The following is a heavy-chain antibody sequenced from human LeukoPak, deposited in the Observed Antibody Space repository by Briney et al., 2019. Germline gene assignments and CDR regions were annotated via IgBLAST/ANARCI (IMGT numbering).Heavy chain of an antibody. Sequence: GESLKISCKGSGYSSTSYWIGWVRQMPGKALEWMGIIYPGDSDTRYSPSFQGQVTISADKSISTAYVQWSSLKASDTAMYYCARLVETAMVNFDYWGQGTLVTVSS. CDR3: ARLVETAMVNFDY. CDR1: GYSSTSYW. J-gene: IGHJ4*02. V-gene: IGHV5-51*01. CDR2: IYPGDSDT. D-gene: IGHD5-18*01.